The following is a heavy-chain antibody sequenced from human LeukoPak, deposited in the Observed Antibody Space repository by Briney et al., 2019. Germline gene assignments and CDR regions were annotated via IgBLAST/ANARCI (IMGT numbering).Heavy chain of an antibody. CDR1: GYTFTGYY. D-gene: IGHD6-13*01. J-gene: IGHJ4*02. V-gene: IGHV1-2*02. CDR3: ARGSSAAGAFLFDY. CDR2: INPNSGGT. Sequence: ASVTVSCKASGYTFTGYYMHWVRQAPGQGLEWMGWINPNSGGTNYAQKFQGRVTMTRDTSISTAYMELSRLRSDDTAVYYCARGSSAAGAFLFDYWGQGTLATVSS.